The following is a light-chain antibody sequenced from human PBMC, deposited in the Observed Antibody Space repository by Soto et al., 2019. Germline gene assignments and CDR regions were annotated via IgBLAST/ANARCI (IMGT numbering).Light chain of an antibody. Sequence: EVVMTQSPATLSVSPGERATLSCRASQSVNANLAWYQQKPGQAPRLLIHGASNRATGIPARFSGSGFGTYFIXXIXSXXSEDFAVYYCQQYNTWLWTFGQGTKVEI. J-gene: IGKJ1*01. CDR2: GAS. CDR3: QQYNTWLWT. V-gene: IGKV3-15*01. CDR1: QSVNAN.